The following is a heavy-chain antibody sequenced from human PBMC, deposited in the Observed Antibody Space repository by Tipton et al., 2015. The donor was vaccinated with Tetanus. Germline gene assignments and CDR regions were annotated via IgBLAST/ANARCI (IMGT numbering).Heavy chain of an antibody. D-gene: IGHD3-3*01. Sequence: QSGPEVKKPGSSVKVSCETSGGSFSTYITSWVRQATGQGLEWMGSIIPIFGTITYAQKFQGRVTITADKSTNTAHMSLSSLRSEDTAVYYCARSSVTGQEVLETMSEQTYYHYYSMDVWGQGTTVTVSS. CDR2: IIPIFGTI. V-gene: IGHV1-69*06. CDR1: GGSFSTYI. J-gene: IGHJ6*02. CDR3: ARSSVTGQEVLETMSEQTYYHYYSMDV.